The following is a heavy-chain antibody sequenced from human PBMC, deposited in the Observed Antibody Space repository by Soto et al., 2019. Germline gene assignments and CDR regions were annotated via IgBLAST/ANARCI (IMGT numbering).Heavy chain of an antibody. J-gene: IGHJ6*02. Sequence: QVQLVESGGGVVQPGRSLRLSCAASGFTFSSYAMHWVRQAPGKGLEWVAVISYDGSNKYYADSVKGRFTISRDNSKNTLYLQMNSLRAEDAAVYYCAREGSSSRLIYYYYGMDVWGQGTTVTVSS. CDR3: AREGSSSRLIYYYYGMDV. D-gene: IGHD6-6*01. CDR2: ISYDGSNK. V-gene: IGHV3-30-3*01. CDR1: GFTFSSYA.